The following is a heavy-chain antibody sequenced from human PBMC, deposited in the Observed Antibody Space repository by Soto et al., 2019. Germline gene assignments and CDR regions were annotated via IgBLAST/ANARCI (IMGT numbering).Heavy chain of an antibody. D-gene: IGHD2-2*01. CDR2: IIPIFGTA. CDR1: GGTFSSYA. CDR3: ARVGYCSSTSCPKYYYYYYGMDV. V-gene: IGHV1-69*01. Sequence: QVQLVQSGAEVKKPGSSVKVSCKASGGTFSSYAISWVRQAPGQGLEWMGGIIPIFGTANYAQKFQGRVTITADESTSNAYMELSSLRSEDTAVYYCARVGYCSSTSCPKYYYYYYGMDVWGQGTTVTVSS. J-gene: IGHJ6*02.